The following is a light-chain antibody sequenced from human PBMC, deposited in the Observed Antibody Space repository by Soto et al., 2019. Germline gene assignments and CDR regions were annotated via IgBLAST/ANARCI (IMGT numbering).Light chain of an antibody. CDR1: RDISSW. Sequence: DIQMTQSPSSVSASVGDRVTITCRASRDISSWLAWYQQKPGKAPQLLIYAASSLRSGVPSRFSGSGSGTDFTLTISSLQPEDFANYSCQQANSFPPIFGGGTKVEIK. CDR2: AAS. CDR3: QQANSFPPI. V-gene: IGKV1D-12*01. J-gene: IGKJ4*01.